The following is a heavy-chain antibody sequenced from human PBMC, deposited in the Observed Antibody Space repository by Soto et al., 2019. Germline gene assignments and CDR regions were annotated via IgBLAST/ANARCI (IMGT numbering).Heavy chain of an antibody. Sequence: SETLSLTCAVYGGSFSGYYWSWIRQPPGKGLEWIGEINHSGSTNYNPPLKSRVTISVDTSKNQFSLKLSSVTAADTAVYYCARAREAGYSGIDYWGQGTLVTVSS. CDR2: INHSGST. V-gene: IGHV4-34*01. CDR3: ARAREAGYSGIDY. D-gene: IGHD3-22*01. J-gene: IGHJ4*02. CDR1: GGSFSGYY.